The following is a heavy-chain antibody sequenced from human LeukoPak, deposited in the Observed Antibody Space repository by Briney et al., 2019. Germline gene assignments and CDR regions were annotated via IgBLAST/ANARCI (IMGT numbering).Heavy chain of an antibody. J-gene: IGHJ6*03. Sequence: SETLSLTCAVYGGSFSGYYWIWIRQPPGKGLEWIGEINHSGSTNYNPSLKSRVTILVDTSKNQFALNLSSVAAADTAIYYCARLVVGATLGGYYYYYYYMDVWGKGTTVTVSS. CDR1: GGSFSGYY. V-gene: IGHV4-34*01. D-gene: IGHD1-26*01. CDR3: ARLVVGATLGGYYYYYYYMDV. CDR2: INHSGST.